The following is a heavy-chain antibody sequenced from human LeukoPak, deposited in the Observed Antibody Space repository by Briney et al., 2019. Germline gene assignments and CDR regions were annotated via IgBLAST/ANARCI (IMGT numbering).Heavy chain of an antibody. CDR2: ISSSGSTT. J-gene: IGHJ2*01. D-gene: IGHD4-17*01. Sequence: GGSLRLSCAASGFTFSDYYMSWIRQAPGKGLEWVSYISSSGSTTYYADSVKGRFTISRDNSKNTLYLQMNSLRAEDTAVYYCARAWGGDYVILAGSWYFDLWGRGTLVTVSS. CDR3: ARAWGGDYVILAGSWYFDL. V-gene: IGHV3-11*01. CDR1: GFTFSDYY.